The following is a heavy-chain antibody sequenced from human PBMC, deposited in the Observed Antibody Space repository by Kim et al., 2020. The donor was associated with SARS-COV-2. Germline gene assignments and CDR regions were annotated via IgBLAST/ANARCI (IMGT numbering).Heavy chain of an antibody. CDR2: INHSGST. CDR1: GGSFSGYY. D-gene: IGHD4-4*01. Sequence: SETLSLTCAVYGGSFSGYYWSWIRQPPGKGLEWIGEINHSGSTNYNPSLKSRVTISVDTSKNQFSLKLSSVTAADTAVYYCASRGGMTTVTIDYWGQGTLVTVSS. V-gene: IGHV4-34*01. CDR3: ASRGGMTTVTIDY. J-gene: IGHJ4*02.